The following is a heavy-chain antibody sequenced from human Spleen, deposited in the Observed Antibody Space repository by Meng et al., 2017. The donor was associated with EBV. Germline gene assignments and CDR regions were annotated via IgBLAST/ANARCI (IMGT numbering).Heavy chain of an antibody. D-gene: IGHD3-16*01. CDR1: GRTFNVYY. V-gene: IGHV4-34*01. Sequence: HHCVTMLLTPSETPSRSCAVYGRTFNVYYCGRSPQPPVKCLELIVDIGHRVSPNYNPSLRMRVTISLYTSTNHFALKLTSLTDADTAVYYCERGDDYRYAYWGQGTLVTISS. CDR3: ERGDDYRYAY. CDR2: IGHRVSP. J-gene: IGHJ4*02.